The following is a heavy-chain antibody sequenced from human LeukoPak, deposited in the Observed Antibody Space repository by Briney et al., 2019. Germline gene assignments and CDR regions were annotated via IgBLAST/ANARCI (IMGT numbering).Heavy chain of an antibody. CDR1: GFTVSNYW. V-gene: IGHV3-74*01. Sequence: GGSLRLSCAVSGFTVSNYWMPWVRQAPGKGLVWVSRLKSDGSSPGYADSVKGRFTVSRDNAKNTLYLQMNSLTVEDTAVYYCARDQGYDFWSGYLYWGQGTLVTVSS. CDR2: LKSDGSSP. J-gene: IGHJ4*02. CDR3: ARDQGYDFWSGYLY. D-gene: IGHD3-3*01.